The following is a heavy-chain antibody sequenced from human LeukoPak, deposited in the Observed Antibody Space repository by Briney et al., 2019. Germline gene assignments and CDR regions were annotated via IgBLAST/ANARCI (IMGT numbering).Heavy chain of an antibody. D-gene: IGHD3-22*01. V-gene: IGHV1-8*01. J-gene: IGHJ4*02. CDR1: GYTFTSYD. CDR2: MKPNSGNT. CDR3: ARLDSSGYYIFDY. Sequence: GASVKVSCKASGYTFTSYDINWVRQATGQGLEWMGWMKPNSGNTGYAQKFQGRVTMTRNTSISTAYMELSSLRSEDTAVYYCARLDSSGYYIFDYWGQGTLVTVSS.